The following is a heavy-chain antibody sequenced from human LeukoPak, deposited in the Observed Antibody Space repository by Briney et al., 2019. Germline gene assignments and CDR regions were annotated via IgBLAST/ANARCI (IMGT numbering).Heavy chain of an antibody. CDR1: GFTFSSYE. V-gene: IGHV3-48*03. Sequence: PGGSLRLSCAASGFTFSSYEMNWVRQAPGKGLEWLSYISTSGGAIYYADSVEGRFTISRDNAENSLYLQMNSLRAEDTAVYYCARDRWGLAVAGAGYTDVWGKGTTVTVSS. CDR3: ARDRWGLAVAGAGYTDV. CDR2: ISTSGGAI. J-gene: IGHJ6*03. D-gene: IGHD6-19*01.